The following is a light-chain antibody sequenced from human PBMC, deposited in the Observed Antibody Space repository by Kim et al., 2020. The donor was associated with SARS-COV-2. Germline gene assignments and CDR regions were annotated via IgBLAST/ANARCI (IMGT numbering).Light chain of an antibody. CDR3: QQYYSYPCT. CDR2: AVS. CDR1: QDIRTS. Sequence: SASTGRSVNITCRATQDIRTSLAWYQQKPGESPILLLYAVSTLQRGVPSRFSGSGSGTDFTLTISRLQSEDFASYYCQQYYSYPCTFGHGTKLEI. V-gene: IGKV1-8*01. J-gene: IGKJ2*02.